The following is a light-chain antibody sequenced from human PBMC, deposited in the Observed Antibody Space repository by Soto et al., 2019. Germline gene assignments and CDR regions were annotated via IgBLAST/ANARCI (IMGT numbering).Light chain of an antibody. Sequence: ELVMTKSPATLSVSPGERATLSCRASQSVSGYLAWYQQKPGQAPSLIIYDISKRATGIPARFSGSGSATDFTLTISSLEPEDVAVYYCQHRSSWPITLGQGTRLEIK. CDR3: QHRSSWPIT. CDR2: DIS. J-gene: IGKJ5*01. V-gene: IGKV3-11*01. CDR1: QSVSGY.